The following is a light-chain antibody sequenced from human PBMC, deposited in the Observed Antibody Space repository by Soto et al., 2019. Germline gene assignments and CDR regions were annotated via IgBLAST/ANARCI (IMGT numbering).Light chain of an antibody. CDR1: RTINTY. J-gene: IGKJ4*01. CDR3: QQTYSDIS. CDR2: GAS. V-gene: IGKV1-39*01. Sequence: DVRMTQSPSSLSASVGDTITITCRASRTINTYLNWFQQKPGEPPRLLIYGASTLHDGVPSRFSGSGSGADFTLTISGLPPEDFASYHCQQTYSDISFGGGTKVDI.